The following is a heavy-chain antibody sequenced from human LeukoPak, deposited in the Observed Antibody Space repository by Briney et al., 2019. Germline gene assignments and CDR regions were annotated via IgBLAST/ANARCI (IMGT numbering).Heavy chain of an antibody. CDR1: GGSISSYY. CDR3: ARGYDSSGYLYYYYYMDV. Sequence: PSETLSLTCNVPGGSISSYYWSWIRQPPGKGLEWVGYIYYSGSANYNPSLKSRVTISVDTSKNQFSLKLSSVTAADTAVYYCARGYDSSGYLYYYYYMDVWGKGTTVTISS. CDR2: IYYSGSA. D-gene: IGHD3-22*01. J-gene: IGHJ6*03. V-gene: IGHV4-59*12.